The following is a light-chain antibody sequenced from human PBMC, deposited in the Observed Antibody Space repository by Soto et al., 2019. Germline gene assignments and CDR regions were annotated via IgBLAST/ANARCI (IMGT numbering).Light chain of an antibody. CDR3: TSYTTGSTYV. V-gene: IGLV2-14*01. CDR2: EVT. J-gene: IGLJ1*01. CDR1: SSDVGGYDN. Sequence: QSVLTQPASVSGTPGQSITISCTGTSSDVGGYDNVSWYQHHSGTAPKFMIYEVTNRPSGVSHRFSGSKSGNTASLTISGLQAEDEADYYCTSYTTGSTYVVGTGTKV.